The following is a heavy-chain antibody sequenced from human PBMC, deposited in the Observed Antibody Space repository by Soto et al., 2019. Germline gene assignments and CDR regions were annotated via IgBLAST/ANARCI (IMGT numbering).Heavy chain of an antibody. V-gene: IGHV5-51*01. CDR2: IYPGDSDT. J-gene: IGHJ5*02. Sequence: PGESLKISCKGSGYSFTSYWIGWVRQMPGKGLEWMGIIYPGDSDTRYSPSFQGQVTISADKSISTAYLQWSSLKASDTAMYYCARHPNGDFGADKWFDTWGQGTLVTVSS. CDR3: ARHPNGDFGADKWFDT. CDR1: GYSFTSYW. D-gene: IGHD4-17*01.